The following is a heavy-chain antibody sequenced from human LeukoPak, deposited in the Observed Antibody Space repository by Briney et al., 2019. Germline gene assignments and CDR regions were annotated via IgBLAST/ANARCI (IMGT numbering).Heavy chain of an antibody. CDR1: GYTFTSYD. CDR2: MNPNSGNT. V-gene: IGHV1-8*01. Sequence: ASVRVSCTASGYTFTSYDINWVRQAPGQGLEWMGWMNPNSGNTGYAQKFQGRVTMTRNTSISTAYMKLSSLRSEDTAVYYCARGRRKASLVVTEYWFDPWGQRTLVTVSS. J-gene: IGHJ5*02. D-gene: IGHD2-21*02. CDR3: ARGRRKASLVVTEYWFDP.